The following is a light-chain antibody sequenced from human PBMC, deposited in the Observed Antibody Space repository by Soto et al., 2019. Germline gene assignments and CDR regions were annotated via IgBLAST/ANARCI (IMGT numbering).Light chain of an antibody. CDR2: GNI. CDR3: QSYDTGLSAVV. J-gene: IGLJ2*01. V-gene: IGLV1-40*01. CDR1: SSNIGAGND. Sequence: QSVLTQPPSVSGAPGQGVTLSCTGNSSNIGAGNDVNWYQQLPGKAPKLLIFGNINRPSGVPDRFSASKSGTSASLAISGLQAEDETDFFCQSYDTGLSAVVFGGGTKVTVL.